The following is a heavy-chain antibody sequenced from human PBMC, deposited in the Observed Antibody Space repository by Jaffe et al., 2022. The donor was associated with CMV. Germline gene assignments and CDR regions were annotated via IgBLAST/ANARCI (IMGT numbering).Heavy chain of an antibody. V-gene: IGHV4-59*01. Sequence: QVQLQESGPGLVKPSETLSLTCTVSGGSISSYYWSWIRQPPGKGLEWIGYIYYSGSTNYNPSLKSRVTISVDTSKNQFSLKLSSVTAADTAVYYCARDPRGGPGYDYVWGNPRYFDLWGRGTLVTVSS. CDR2: IYYSGST. CDR1: GGSISSYY. CDR3: ARDPRGGPGYDYVWGNPRYFDL. D-gene: IGHD3-16*01. J-gene: IGHJ2*01.